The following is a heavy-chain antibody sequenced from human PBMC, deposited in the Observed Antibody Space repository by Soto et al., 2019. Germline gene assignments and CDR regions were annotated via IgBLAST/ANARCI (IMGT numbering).Heavy chain of an antibody. CDR1: GFTFSSYG. CDR2: IWYDGSNK. D-gene: IGHD3-22*01. CDR3: AKPIEGLHGVPRGFDY. Sequence: GGSLRLSCAASGFTFSSYGMHWVRQAPGKGLEWVAVIWYDGSNKYYADSVKGRFTISRDNSKNTLYLQMNSLRAEDTAVYYCAKPIEGLHGVPRGFDYWGQGTLVTVSS. V-gene: IGHV3-33*06. J-gene: IGHJ4*02.